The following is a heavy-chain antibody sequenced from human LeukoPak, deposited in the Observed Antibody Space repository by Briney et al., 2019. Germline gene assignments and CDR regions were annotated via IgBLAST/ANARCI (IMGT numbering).Heavy chain of an antibody. CDR1: GFTFINYS. Sequence: PGGSLRLSCTASGFTFINYSMNWVRQAPGKGLEWVSSISTNSAFIYYADSVKGRFTISRDNAKNSVYLQMSSLRAEDTAVYYCARDPNDYGDPYFDYWGQGTLVTVSS. CDR2: ISTNSAFI. D-gene: IGHD4-17*01. J-gene: IGHJ4*02. CDR3: ARDPNDYGDPYFDY. V-gene: IGHV3-21*01.